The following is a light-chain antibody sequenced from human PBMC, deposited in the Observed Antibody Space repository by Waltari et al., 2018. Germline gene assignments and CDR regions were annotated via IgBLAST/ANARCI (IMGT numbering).Light chain of an antibody. CDR2: EVS. J-gene: IGLJ2*01. CDR1: SSDVGSYNL. CDR3: CSYAGSREV. V-gene: IGLV2-23*02. Sequence: QSALTQPASVSGSPGQSITISCTGTSSDVGSYNLVSWYQQHPGKAPKLMIYEVSKRPSGVSNRFSGSQSGNTASLTISGLQAEDEADYYCCSYAGSREVFGGGTKLTVL.